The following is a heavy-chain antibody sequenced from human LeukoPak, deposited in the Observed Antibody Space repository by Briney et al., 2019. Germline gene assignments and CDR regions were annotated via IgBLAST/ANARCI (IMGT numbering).Heavy chain of an antibody. CDR2: INHSGST. V-gene: IGHV4-34*01. J-gene: IGHJ5*02. CDR1: GGSFSGYY. CDR3: ARKTTIFGAGNWFGP. Sequence: KPSETLSLTCAVYGGSFSGYYWSWIRQPPGKGLEWIGEINHSGSTNYNPSLKSRVTISVDTSKNQFSLKLSSVTAADTAVYYCARKTTIFGAGNWFGPWGQGTLVTVSS. D-gene: IGHD3-3*01.